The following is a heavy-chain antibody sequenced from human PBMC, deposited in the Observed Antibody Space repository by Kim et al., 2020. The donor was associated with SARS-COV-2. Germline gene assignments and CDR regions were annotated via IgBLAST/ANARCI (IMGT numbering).Heavy chain of an antibody. CDR2: INHSGST. Sequence: SETLSLTCAVYGGSFSGYYWSWIRQPPGKGLEWIGEINHSGSTNYNPSLKSRVTISVDTSKNQFSLKLSSVTAADTAVYYCARGRYYYDSSGYSPPYYYYGMDVWGQGTTVTVSS. D-gene: IGHD3-22*01. J-gene: IGHJ6*02. CDR1: GGSFSGYY. V-gene: IGHV4-34*01. CDR3: ARGRYYYDSSGYSPPYYYYGMDV.